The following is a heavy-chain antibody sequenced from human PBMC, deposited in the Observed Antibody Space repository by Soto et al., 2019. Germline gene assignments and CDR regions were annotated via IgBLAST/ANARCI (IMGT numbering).Heavy chain of an antibody. CDR3: ARDRGYSGYDSPRYYYGMDV. CDR1: GFTFSSYG. J-gene: IGHJ6*02. V-gene: IGHV3-33*01. Sequence: GGSVRLSCAASGFTFSSYGMHWVRQAPGKGLEWVAVIWFDGSNKWYADSVKGRFTISRDNSKNTLYLQMNSLRAEDTAVYSCARDRGYSGYDSPRYYYGMDVWGQGTTVTVSS. D-gene: IGHD5-12*01. CDR2: IWFDGSNK.